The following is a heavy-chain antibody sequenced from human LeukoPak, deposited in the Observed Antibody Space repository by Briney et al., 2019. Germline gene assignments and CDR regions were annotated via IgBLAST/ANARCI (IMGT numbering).Heavy chain of an antibody. CDR3: AVSTLGRWFGELFYGSHFDY. D-gene: IGHD3-10*01. CDR1: GGTFSSYA. J-gene: IGHJ4*02. CDR2: IIPIFGTA. V-gene: IGHV1-69*13. Sequence: GASVKVSCKASGGTFSSYAISWVRQAPGQGLEWMGGIIPIFGTANYAQKFQGRVTITADESTSTAYMELSSLRSEDTAVYYCAVSTLGRWFGELFYGSHFDYWGQGTLVTVSS.